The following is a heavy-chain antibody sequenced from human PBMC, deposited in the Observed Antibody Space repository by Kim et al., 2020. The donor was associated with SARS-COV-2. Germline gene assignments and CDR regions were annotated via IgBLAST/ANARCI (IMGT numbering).Heavy chain of an antibody. CDR1: GGSISSGGYY. Sequence: SETLSLTCTVSGGSISSGGYYWSWIRQHPGKGLEWIGYIYYSGSTYYNPSLKSRVTISVDTSKNQFSLKLSSVTAADTAVYYCARDPKKVRGVTRPYGMDVWGQGTTVTVSS. J-gene: IGHJ6*02. CDR3: ARDPKKVRGVTRPYGMDV. D-gene: IGHD3-10*01. CDR2: IYYSGST. V-gene: IGHV4-31*03.